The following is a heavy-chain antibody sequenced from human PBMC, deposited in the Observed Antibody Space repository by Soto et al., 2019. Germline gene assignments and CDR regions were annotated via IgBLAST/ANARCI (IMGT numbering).Heavy chain of an antibody. CDR3: LCGGNFFVY. CDR2: IDQDGSER. V-gene: IGHV3-7*01. CDR1: GFTFSTYW. J-gene: IGHJ4*02. Sequence: EVQLVESGGGLVQPGESLRLSCAASGFTFSTYWMTWVRQPPGKGLEWLANIDQDGSERYYVDSVRGRFTISRDNAKNSLYLQMNSLGVEDTAVYYCLCGGNFFVYWGQGTLVTVSP. D-gene: IGHD3-16*01.